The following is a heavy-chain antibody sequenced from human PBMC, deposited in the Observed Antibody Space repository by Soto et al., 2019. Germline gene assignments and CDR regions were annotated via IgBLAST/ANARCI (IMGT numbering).Heavy chain of an antibody. CDR2: INAGNGNT. Sequence: GASVKVSCKASGYTFTSYAIHWLRQAPGQTLEWMGWINAGNGNTKYSDNFQGRVTITRDTSASTAYMELSSLIFEDTAVYYCAKDFDYYYYAMDVWGQGTTVTVSS. CDR3: AKDFDYYYYAMDV. J-gene: IGHJ6*02. V-gene: IGHV1-3*01. CDR1: GYTFTSYA.